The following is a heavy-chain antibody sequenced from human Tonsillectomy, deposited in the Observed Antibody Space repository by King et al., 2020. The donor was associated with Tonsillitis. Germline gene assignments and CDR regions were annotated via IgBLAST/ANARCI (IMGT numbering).Heavy chain of an antibody. D-gene: IGHD2-8*01. CDR1: GFTFSSYS. CDR3: ASLIIGYCTNGVCPADYYSYGMDV. J-gene: IGHJ6*02. CDR2: ISSSSSYI. V-gene: IGHV3-21*01. Sequence: QLVQSGGGLVKPGGSLRLSCAASGFTFSSYSMNWVRQAPGKGLEWVSSISSSSSYIYYADSVKGRLTISRDNAKNSLYLQMNSLRAEDTAVYYCASLIIGYCTNGVCPADYYSYGMDVWGQGTTVTVSS.